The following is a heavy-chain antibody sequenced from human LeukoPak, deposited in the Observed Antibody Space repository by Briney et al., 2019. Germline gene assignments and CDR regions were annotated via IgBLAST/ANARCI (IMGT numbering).Heavy chain of an antibody. CDR1: GGSISSSSYY. J-gene: IGHJ4*02. V-gene: IGHV4-39*07. Sequence: TPSETLSLTCTVSGGSISSSSYYWGWIRQPPGKGLEWIGSIYYSGSTNYNPSLKGRVTISVDTSKNQFSLKLSSVTAADTAVYYCARGYYYGSGSSFDYWGQGTLVTVSS. D-gene: IGHD3-10*01. CDR3: ARGYYYGSGSSFDY. CDR2: IYYSGST.